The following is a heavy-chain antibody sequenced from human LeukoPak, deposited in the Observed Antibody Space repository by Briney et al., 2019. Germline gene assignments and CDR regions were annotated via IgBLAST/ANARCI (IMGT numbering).Heavy chain of an antibody. D-gene: IGHD6-19*01. CDR2: IDWKGRPT. Sequence: PGGSLRLSCAASGFSFDDYDMAWLRQAPGKGLEWVSDIDWKGRPTSYADSVKGRFTISRDNAKKSLYLQMDSLRAEDTALYYCEREVYRIGVGGFDPWGQGTLVIVSS. J-gene: IGHJ5*02. CDR3: EREVYRIGVGGFDP. CDR1: GFSFDDYD. V-gene: IGHV3-20*04.